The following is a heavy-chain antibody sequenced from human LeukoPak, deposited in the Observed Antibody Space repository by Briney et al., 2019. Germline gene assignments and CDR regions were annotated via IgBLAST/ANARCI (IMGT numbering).Heavy chain of an antibody. CDR3: ARGRTATVINWFDP. Sequence: ASVKVSCKASGYTFTSYDINWVRQATGQGLEWMGWMNPNSGNTGYAQKFQGRVTMTRNTSISTAYMELSSLRSEGTAVYYCARGRTATVINWFDPWGQGTLVTVSS. V-gene: IGHV1-8*01. CDR2: MNPNSGNT. J-gene: IGHJ5*02. CDR1: GYTFTSYD. D-gene: IGHD4-11*01.